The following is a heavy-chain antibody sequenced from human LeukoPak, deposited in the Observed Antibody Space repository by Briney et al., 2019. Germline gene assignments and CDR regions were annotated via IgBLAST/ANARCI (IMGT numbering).Heavy chain of an antibody. D-gene: IGHD6-19*01. Sequence: SETLSLTCAVYGGSFSVYYWSWIRQPPGKGLEWIGEINHSGSTNYNPSLKSRVTISVDTSKNQFSLKLSSVTAADTAVYYCARDSSSGWTSGYYYGMDVWGQGTTVTVSS. V-gene: IGHV4-34*01. CDR3: ARDSSSGWTSGYYYGMDV. J-gene: IGHJ6*02. CDR1: GGSFSVYY. CDR2: INHSGST.